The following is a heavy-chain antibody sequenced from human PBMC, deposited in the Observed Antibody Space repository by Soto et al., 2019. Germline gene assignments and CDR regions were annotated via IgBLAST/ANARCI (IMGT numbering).Heavy chain of an antibody. D-gene: IGHD2-2*01. V-gene: IGHV4-39*01. CDR2: SYDSGKP. CDR1: GGSILSSSYH. Sequence: SETLSLTCTVSGGSILSSSYHWGLFRQPPGKGLEGIANSYDSGKPYNNPSLKSRGTISVDTSKNQFSLQLTSVPAANTATYYCGRTYCSSTSCYNWFDPWGQGTLVNVSS. CDR3: GRTYCSSTSCYNWFDP. J-gene: IGHJ5*01.